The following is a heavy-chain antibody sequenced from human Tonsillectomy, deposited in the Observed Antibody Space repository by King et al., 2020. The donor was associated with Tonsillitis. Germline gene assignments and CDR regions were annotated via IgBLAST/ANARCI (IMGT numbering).Heavy chain of an antibody. CDR2: IYLGDSDT. CDR1: GYSFTSYW. D-gene: IGHD5-24*01. V-gene: IGHV5-51*01. J-gene: IGHJ4*02. CDR3: ARAREMAATKQGYFEL. Sequence: QLVQSGAEVKKPGESLKISCKGSGYSFTSYWIGWVRQMPGKGLEWMGIIYLGDSDTRYSPSFQGQVTILADKSISTAYLQWSSLKASDTAMYYCARAREMAATKQGYFELWGQGTLVTVSS.